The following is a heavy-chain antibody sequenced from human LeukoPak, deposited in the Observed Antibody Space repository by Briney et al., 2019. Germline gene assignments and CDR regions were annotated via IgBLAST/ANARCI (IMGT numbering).Heavy chain of an antibody. CDR2: INHSGST. CDR1: GGSFSGYY. V-gene: IGHV4-34*01. Sequence: SETLSLTCAVYGGSFSGYYWSWIRQPPGKGLEWIGEINHSGSTNYNPSLKSRVTISVDTSRNQFSLKLSSVTAADTAVYYCARLVAVAGRSYWGQGTLVTVSS. CDR3: ARLVAVAGRSY. D-gene: IGHD6-19*01. J-gene: IGHJ4*02.